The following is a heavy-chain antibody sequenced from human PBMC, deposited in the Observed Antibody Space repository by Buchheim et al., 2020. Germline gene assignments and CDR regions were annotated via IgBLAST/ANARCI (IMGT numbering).Heavy chain of an antibody. V-gene: IGHV3-66*01. CDR1: GFTVSSNY. J-gene: IGHJ5*02. CDR3: AREVLWFGESPSGWFDP. D-gene: IGHD3-10*01. CDR2: IYSGGST. Sequence: EVQLVESGGGLVQPEGSLRLSCAASGFTVSSNYMSWVRQAPGKGLEWVSVIYSGGSTYYADSVKGRFTISRDNSKNTLYLQMNSLRAEDTAVYYCAREVLWFGESPSGWFDPWGQGTL.